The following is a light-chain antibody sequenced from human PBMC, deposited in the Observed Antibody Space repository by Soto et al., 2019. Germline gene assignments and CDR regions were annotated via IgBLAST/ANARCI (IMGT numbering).Light chain of an antibody. V-gene: IGKV3-20*01. CDR2: GAS. CDR3: QQFGSSPTWT. CDR1: QSVRSSY. Sequence: EIVLTQSPGTLSLSPGESATLSCRASQSVRSSYLAWYQQKPGQAPRLLIYGASSRATGIPDRFSGSGSGTDFTLTISRLEPEDFAVYYCQQFGSSPTWTVGQGTKVDIK. J-gene: IGKJ1*01.